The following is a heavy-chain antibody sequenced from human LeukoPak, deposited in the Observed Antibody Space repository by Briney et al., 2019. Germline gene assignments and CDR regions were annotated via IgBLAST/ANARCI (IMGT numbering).Heavy chain of an antibody. D-gene: IGHD3-10*01. V-gene: IGHV4-38-2*02. CDR1: GYSISSGYY. CDR3: ASTLWFGEFPFDP. CDR2: IYYSGST. J-gene: IGHJ5*02. Sequence: SETLSLTCTVSGYSISSGYYWDWIRQPPGKGLEWIGSIYYSGSTYYNPSLKSRVTISVDTSKNQFSLKLSSVTAADTAVYYCASTLWFGEFPFDPWGQGTLVTVSS.